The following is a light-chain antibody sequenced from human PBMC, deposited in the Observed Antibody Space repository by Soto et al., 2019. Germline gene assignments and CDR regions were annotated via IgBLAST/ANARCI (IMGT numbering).Light chain of an antibody. CDR3: QQYNNWPQT. V-gene: IGKV3-20*01. CDR2: AAS. CDR1: QSLRSRY. Sequence: EIVLTQSPGTLSLSPGERATLSCRASQSLRSRYLAWYQQKPGQAPRILIYAASSKATGIPDRFSGSGSETEFTLTISSLQSEDFAVYYCQQYNNWPQTFGQGTKVDIK. J-gene: IGKJ1*01.